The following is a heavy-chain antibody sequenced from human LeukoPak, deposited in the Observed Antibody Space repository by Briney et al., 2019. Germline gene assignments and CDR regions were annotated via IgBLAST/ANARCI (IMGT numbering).Heavy chain of an antibody. Sequence: PSQTLSLTCSVSGDSISSGSFYWSWIRQPAGRGLEWIGRIYPSGSTNYNPSLKSRVTISLDTSKNQFSLKLSSVTAADTAVYYCASGTIAVAGIFDYWGQGILVTVSS. CDR2: IYPSGST. D-gene: IGHD6-19*01. V-gene: IGHV4-61*02. J-gene: IGHJ4*02. CDR1: GDSISSGSFY. CDR3: ASGTIAVAGIFDY.